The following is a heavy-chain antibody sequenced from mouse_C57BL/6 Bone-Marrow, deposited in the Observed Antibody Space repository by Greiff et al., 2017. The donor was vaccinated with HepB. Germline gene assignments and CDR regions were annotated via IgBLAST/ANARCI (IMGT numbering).Heavy chain of an antibody. Sequence: QVQLQQPGAELVMPGASVKLSCKASGYTFTSYWMQWVKQRPGQGLEWIGEIDPSDSYTNYNQKFKGKATLTVDTSSSTAYMQLSSLTSEDSAVYYCAREGVPYYFDYWGQGTTLTVSS. CDR2: IDPSDSYT. CDR3: AREGVPYYFDY. CDR1: GYTFTSYW. V-gene: IGHV1-50*01. J-gene: IGHJ2*01.